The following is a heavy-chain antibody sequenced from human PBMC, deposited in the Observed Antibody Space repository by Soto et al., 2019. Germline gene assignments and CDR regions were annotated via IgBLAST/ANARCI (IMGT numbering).Heavy chain of an antibody. J-gene: IGHJ6*02. D-gene: IGHD1-26*01. V-gene: IGHV3-15*01. CDR1: GFTFSNAW. Sequence: GGSLRLSCAASGFTFSNAWMSWVSQAPGKGMEWVGRIKSKTDGGTTDYAAPVKGRFTISRDDSKNTLYLQMNSLKNDDTAVYYCTTDHSGSYYYYYGMDVWGQGTTVTVSS. CDR2: IKSKTDGGTT. CDR3: TTDHSGSYYYYYGMDV.